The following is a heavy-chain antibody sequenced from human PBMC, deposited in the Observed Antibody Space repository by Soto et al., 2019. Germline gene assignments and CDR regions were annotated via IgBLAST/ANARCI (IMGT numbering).Heavy chain of an antibody. CDR2: VYYGGST. CDR3: ARVKSGAALDY. D-gene: IGHD1-26*01. Sequence: QVQLQESGPRLVKPSETLSLTCTVSGDSITTSYWSWIRQSPGKGLEWIGYVYYGGSTNYNPSLNSRVTISGNTSRQRFSLKLTSVTAADTVVYSCARVKSGAALDYWGQGTLVTVSS. CDR1: GDSITTSY. J-gene: IGHJ4*02. V-gene: IGHV4-59*01.